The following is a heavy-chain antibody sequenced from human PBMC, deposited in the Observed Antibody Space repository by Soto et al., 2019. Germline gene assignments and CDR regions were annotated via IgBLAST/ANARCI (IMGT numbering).Heavy chain of an antibody. D-gene: IGHD5-12*01. Sequence: QVQLQESGPGLVKPSQTLSLTCTVSGGSISSGGYYWSWIRQHPGKGLEWIGYIYYSGSTYYNPXLKSRVTISVXXSXNXXALKLSSVTAADTAVYYCARDSASPGWLRPYGMDVWGQGTTVTVSS. CDR1: GGSISSGGYY. CDR3: ARDSASPGWLRPYGMDV. V-gene: IGHV4-31*03. CDR2: IYYSGST. J-gene: IGHJ6*02.